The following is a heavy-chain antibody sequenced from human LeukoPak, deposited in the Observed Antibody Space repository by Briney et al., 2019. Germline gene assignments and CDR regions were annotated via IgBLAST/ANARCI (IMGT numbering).Heavy chain of an antibody. CDR3: AKDLLTYYYDSSGSH. D-gene: IGHD3-22*01. V-gene: IGHV3-23*01. Sequence: GGSLRLSCAASGFTFSSYAMNWVRRAPGKGLEWVSISGSGGDTYYADSVKGRFTISRDNSKNTLYLQMNSLRAEDTAVYYCAKDLLTYYYDSSGSHWGQGTLVTVSS. CDR2: ISGSGGDT. CDR1: GFTFSSYA. J-gene: IGHJ4*02.